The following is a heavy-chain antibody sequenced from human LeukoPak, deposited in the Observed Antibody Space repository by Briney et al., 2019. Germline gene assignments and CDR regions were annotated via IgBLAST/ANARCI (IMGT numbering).Heavy chain of an antibody. V-gene: IGHV3-23*01. CDR1: GFTFSSYA. CDR3: AKDRAVGAQGAFDI. D-gene: IGHD1-26*01. CDR2: ITTSDGNT. Sequence: GGSLRLSCAASGFTFSSYAMSWVRQAPGKGLEWVSTITTSDGNTYYADSVKGRFTVSRDNSKNTLFLQMNSLRAEDTAVYYCAKDRAVGAQGAFDIWGQGTMVTVSS. J-gene: IGHJ3*02.